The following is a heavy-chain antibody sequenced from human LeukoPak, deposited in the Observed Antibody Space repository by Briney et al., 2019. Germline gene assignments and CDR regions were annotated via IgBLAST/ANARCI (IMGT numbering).Heavy chain of an antibody. V-gene: IGHV3-74*01. CDR1: GFTFSSYW. Sequence: GGSLRLSCAASGFTFSSYWMHWVRQTPGKGLMWVARIKSDGSTIYADSVKGRFTISRDNAKNSLYLQMNSLRAEDTAVYYCARPTFHTDSPYRPFDYWGQGALVTVSS. CDR3: ARPTFHTDSPYRPFDY. D-gene: IGHD3-22*01. J-gene: IGHJ4*02. CDR2: IKSDGST.